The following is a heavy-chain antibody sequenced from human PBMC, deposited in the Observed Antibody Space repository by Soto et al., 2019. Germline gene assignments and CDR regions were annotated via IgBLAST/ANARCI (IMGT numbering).Heavy chain of an antibody. CDR3: ARAGNAGYSSSWYFGNYYYYMDV. V-gene: IGHV3-7*01. J-gene: IGHJ6*03. Sequence: GGSLRLSCAASGFTFSSYWMSWVRQAPGKGLEWVANIKQDGSEKYYVDSVKGRFTISRDNAKNSLYLQMDSLRAEDTAVYYCARAGNAGYSSSWYFGNYYYYMDVWGKGTTVTVSS. CDR1: GFTFSSYW. D-gene: IGHD6-13*01. CDR2: IKQDGSEK.